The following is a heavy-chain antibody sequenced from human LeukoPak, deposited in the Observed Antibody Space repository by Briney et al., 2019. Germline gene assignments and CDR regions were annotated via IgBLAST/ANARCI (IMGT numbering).Heavy chain of an antibody. Sequence: SETLSLTCTVSGGSLSSYYWTWIRRPPGKGLEWIGYIYYSGTTNYNPSLKSRVTISVDTSKNQFSLKLSSVTAADTAVYYCARLRRAFDIWGQGTMVTVSS. CDR2: IYYSGTT. CDR1: GGSLSSYY. CDR3: ARLRRAFDI. V-gene: IGHV4-59*08. J-gene: IGHJ3*02.